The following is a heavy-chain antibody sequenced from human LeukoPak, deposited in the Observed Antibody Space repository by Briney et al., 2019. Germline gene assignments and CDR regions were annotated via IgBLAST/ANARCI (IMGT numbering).Heavy chain of an antibody. J-gene: IGHJ4*02. Sequence: KPSETLSLTCAVYGGSFSGYYWSWIRQPPGKGLEWIGEINHSGSTNYNPSLKSRVTISVDTSKNQFSLKLSSVTAADTAVYYCARLSWWSTRVFDYWGQGTLVTVSS. CDR3: ARLSWWSTRVFDY. D-gene: IGHD2-8*02. CDR1: GGSFSGYY. CDR2: INHSGST. V-gene: IGHV4-34*01.